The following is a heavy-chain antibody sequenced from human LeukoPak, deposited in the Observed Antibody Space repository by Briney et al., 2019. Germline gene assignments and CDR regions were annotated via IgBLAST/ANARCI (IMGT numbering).Heavy chain of an antibody. CDR2: INSDGSST. D-gene: IGHD3-22*01. CDR3: ARVGYYYDSSGYYAYFQH. V-gene: IGHV3-74*01. Sequence: GGSLRLSCAASGFTFSSYWMHWVRQAPGKGLVWVSRINSDGSSTSYADSVKGRFTISRDNAKNTLYLQMNSLRAEDTAVYYCARVGYYYDSSGYYAYFQHWGQGTLVTVSS. J-gene: IGHJ1*01. CDR1: GFTFSSYW.